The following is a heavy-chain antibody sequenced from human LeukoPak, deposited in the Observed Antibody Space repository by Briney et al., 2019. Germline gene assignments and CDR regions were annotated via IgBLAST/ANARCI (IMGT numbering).Heavy chain of an antibody. CDR3: ARGGSANYPRRFDY. Sequence: GGSLRLSCVASGFTFSDHYMDWVRQAPGKGLEWIGRSRNKLNSYTTEYAASVTGRFTISRDVSENSLYLQMNSLKTEDTAVYYCARGGSANYPRRFDYWGQGTLVTVSS. V-gene: IGHV3-72*01. D-gene: IGHD4/OR15-4a*01. CDR1: GFTFSDHY. J-gene: IGHJ4*02. CDR2: SRNKLNSYTT.